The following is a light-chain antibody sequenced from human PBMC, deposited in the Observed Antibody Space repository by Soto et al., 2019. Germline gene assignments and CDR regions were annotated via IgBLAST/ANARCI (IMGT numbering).Light chain of an antibody. J-gene: IGKJ1*01. Sequence: EIVLTQSPGTLSLSPGERATLSCRASQSVSSSYLAWYQQKPGQAPRLLIYGASSRATGIPDRFSGSGSGTDFTLTFSRLEPEDFAVYYCQQYRNSPWTFGQGTKVEIK. CDR3: QQYRNSPWT. CDR1: QSVSSSY. CDR2: GAS. V-gene: IGKV3-20*01.